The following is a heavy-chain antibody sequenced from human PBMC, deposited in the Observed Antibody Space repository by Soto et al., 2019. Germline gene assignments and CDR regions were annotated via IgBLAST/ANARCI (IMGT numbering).Heavy chain of an antibody. Sequence: QVQLVQSGAEVKKPGSSVKVSCKASGGTLSNYVISWVRQAPGQGLEWMGGIIPLSGTPNYAQKFQGRVTITADKSFNTAYMELRSLRSEDTAVYYCAKHLEYTPSDGMDVWGQGTTVTVSS. D-gene: IGHD2-2*02. CDR3: AKHLEYTPSDGMDV. J-gene: IGHJ6*02. CDR2: IIPLSGTP. CDR1: GGTLSNYV. V-gene: IGHV1-69*06.